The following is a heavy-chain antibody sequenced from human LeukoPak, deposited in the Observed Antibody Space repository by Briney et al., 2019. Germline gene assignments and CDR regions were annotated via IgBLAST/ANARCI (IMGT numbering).Heavy chain of an antibody. CDR3: ATSMTTVTTYYYYMDV. CDR2: ISSSSSTI. CDR1: GFTFSSYT. J-gene: IGHJ6*03. Sequence: GGSLRLSCTASGFTFSSYTMNWVRQAPGKGLEWVSYISSSSSTIYYADSVKGRFTISRDNAKNSLYLQMNSLRAEDTAVYYCATSMTTVTTYYYYMDVWGKGTTVTVSS. V-gene: IGHV3-48*04. D-gene: IGHD4-17*01.